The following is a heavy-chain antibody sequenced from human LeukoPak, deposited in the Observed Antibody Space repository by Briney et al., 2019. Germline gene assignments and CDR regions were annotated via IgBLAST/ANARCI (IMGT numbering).Heavy chain of an antibody. V-gene: IGHV3-7*01. CDR2: IKGDASDK. D-gene: IGHD3-16*01. J-gene: IGHJ4*02. CDR1: GLSFSNSW. CDR3: ARILTPYSADQVFGC. Sequence: PGGSLRLSCADSGLSFSNSWMNWVRQAPGKGLEWVASIKGDASDKKYLDSVKGRFTISRDNAKNSLFLQMDSLRGEDTAVYYCARILTPYSADQVFGCWGQGTLVTVSS.